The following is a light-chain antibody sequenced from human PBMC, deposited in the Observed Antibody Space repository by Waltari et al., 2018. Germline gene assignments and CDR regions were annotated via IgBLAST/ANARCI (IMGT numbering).Light chain of an antibody. CDR2: SNN. J-gene: IGLJ2*01. V-gene: IGLV1-44*01. Sequence: QSVLTQPPSASGTPGQRCTISCSGSSSNIGRNVVNWHRQVPGAAPTLLIYSNNQRPSGVPDRFSASKSGTSASLAISGLQSDDEADYYCVAWDDTVNGLVFGAGTKLTVL. CDR3: VAWDDTVNGLV. CDR1: SSNIGRNV.